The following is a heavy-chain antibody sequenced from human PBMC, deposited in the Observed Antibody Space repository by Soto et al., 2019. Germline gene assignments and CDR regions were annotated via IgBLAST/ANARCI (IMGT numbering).Heavy chain of an antibody. CDR2: MNSDGSST. J-gene: IGHJ6*03. CDR1: GFTFSSHW. D-gene: IGHD3-3*01. Sequence: GGSLRLSCAASGFTFSSHWMHWVRQAPGKGLVWVSHMNSDGSSTNYAGSVKGRFTISRDNVKNILYLQMNSLRAEDTAVYYCARDPITIFGVVPHMDAWGKGNPGHRLL. CDR3: ARDPITIFGVVPHMDA. V-gene: IGHV3-74*01.